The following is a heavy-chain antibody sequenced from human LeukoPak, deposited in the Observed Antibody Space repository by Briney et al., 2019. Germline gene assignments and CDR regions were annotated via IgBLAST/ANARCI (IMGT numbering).Heavy chain of an antibody. J-gene: IGHJ4*02. CDR2: ISYDGSNK. CDR1: GFTFSSYA. V-gene: IGHV3-30-3*01. D-gene: IGHD6-13*01. CDR3: ARARDSIAAAGVFDY. Sequence: GGSLRLSCAASGFTFSSYAMHWVRQAPGKGLEWVAVISYDGSNKYYADSVKGRFTISRDNSKNTLYLQMNSLRAEDTAVYYCARARDSIAAAGVFDYWGQGALVTVSS.